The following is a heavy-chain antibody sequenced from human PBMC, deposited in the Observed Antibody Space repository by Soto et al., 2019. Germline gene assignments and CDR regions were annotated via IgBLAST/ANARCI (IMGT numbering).Heavy chain of an antibody. J-gene: IGHJ4*02. Sequence: AVKVSCASSGYTFTGYAIHWVRQAPGQRHEWMGWINGGNGDTKYSQKFQGRVTITRDTSASTAYMELTSLGSEDTAVYHCAPGFCSSSICKYLFAFWGKGTLVT. D-gene: IGHD2-2*01. V-gene: IGHV1-3*01. CDR3: APGFCSSSICKYLFAF. CDR2: INGGNGDT. CDR1: GYTFTGYA.